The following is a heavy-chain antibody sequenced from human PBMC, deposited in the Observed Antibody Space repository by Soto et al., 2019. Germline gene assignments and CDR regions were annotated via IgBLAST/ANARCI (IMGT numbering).Heavy chain of an antibody. D-gene: IGHD2-2*01. CDR1: GYTFTSYG. CDR3: ASFEVPAASDYYYYYMDV. CDR2: ISAYNGNT. Sequence: QVQLVQSGAEVKKPGASVKVSCKASGYTFTSYGISWVRQAPGQGLEWMGWISAYNGNTNYAQKLQGRVTMTTDTSTSTAYMELRSLRSDDTAVYYCASFEVPAASDYYYYYMDVWGKGTTVTVSS. V-gene: IGHV1-18*01. J-gene: IGHJ6*03.